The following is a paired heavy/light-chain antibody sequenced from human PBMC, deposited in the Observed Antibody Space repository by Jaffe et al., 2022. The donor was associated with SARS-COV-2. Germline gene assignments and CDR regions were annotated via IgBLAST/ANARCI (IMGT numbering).Light chain of an antibody. Sequence: DIQMTQSPSSLSASVGDRVTITCRASQDIRNDLGWYRQKPGKAPQRLIYEASGLQSGVPSRFSGSGSGTEFTLTISSLQPEDFATYYCLQHNSFPPTFGQGTKVEFK. V-gene: IGKV1-17*01. CDR1: QDIRND. CDR3: LQHNSFPPT. CDR2: EAS. J-gene: IGKJ1*01.
Heavy chain of an antibody. V-gene: IGHV3-49*03. D-gene: IGHD3-10*01. CDR3: TRGWNWGGFASPKWFDP. CDR2: IRTEVYGATT. Sequence: EVQLVQSGGGLEQPGRSLRLSCSASGFIFGDYAMHWFRQAPGKGLEWVGFIRTEVYGATTEYAASVRGRFTISRDDSNTIAYLQMNSLKNEDTAVYFCTRGWNWGGFASPKWFDPWGQGTLVSVSS. CDR1: GFIFGDYA. J-gene: IGHJ5*02.